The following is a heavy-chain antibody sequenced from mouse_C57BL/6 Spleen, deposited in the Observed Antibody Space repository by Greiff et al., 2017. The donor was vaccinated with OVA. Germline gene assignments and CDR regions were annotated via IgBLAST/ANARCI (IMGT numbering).Heavy chain of an antibody. D-gene: IGHD1-1*01. V-gene: IGHV1-55*01. CDR3: ARSLYYGSSYDAMDY. CDR2: IYPGSGST. Sequence: VQLQQPGAELVKPGASVKMSCKASGYTFTSYWITWVKQRPGQGLEWLGDIYPGSGSTNYNEKFKSKATLTVDTSSSTAYMQLSSLTSEDSAVYYCARSLYYGSSYDAMDYWGQGTSVTVSS. J-gene: IGHJ4*01. CDR1: GYTFTSYW.